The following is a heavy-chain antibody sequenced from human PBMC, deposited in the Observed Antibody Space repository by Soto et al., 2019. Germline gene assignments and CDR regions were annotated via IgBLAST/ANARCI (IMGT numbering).Heavy chain of an antibody. V-gene: IGHV3-30*18. CDR3: AKEVGSCRYYYYGMDF. Sequence: PRLTRAAYGFTFSSYGMHWVRQAPGKGLEWVAVISYDGSNKYYADSVKGRFTISRDNSKNTLYLQMNSLRAEDTAVYYCAKEVGSCRYYYYGMDFCGQGTTVIVS. CDR2: ISYDGSNK. D-gene: IGHD3-10*01. J-gene: IGHJ6*02. CDR1: GFTFSSYG.